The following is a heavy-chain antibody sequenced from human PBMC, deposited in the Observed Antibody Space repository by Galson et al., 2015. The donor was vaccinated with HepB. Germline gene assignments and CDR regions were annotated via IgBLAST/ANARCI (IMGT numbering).Heavy chain of an antibody. J-gene: IGHJ4*02. CDR2: IWPGDSDT. V-gene: IGHV5-51*03. Sequence: QSGAEVTKPGESLKISCKGSGYSFPSYWIGWVRQIPGKGLEWMGIIWPGDSDTKYSPSFEGQVTISADKSINTVYLQWTSLKASDTAIYYCAKLVLGTDYWGQGTLVTVSS. D-gene: IGHD7-27*01. CDR3: AKLVLGTDY. CDR1: GYSFPSYW.